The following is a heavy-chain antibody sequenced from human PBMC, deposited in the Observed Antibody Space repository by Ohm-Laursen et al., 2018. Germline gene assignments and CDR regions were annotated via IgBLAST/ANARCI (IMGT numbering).Heavy chain of an antibody. CDR2: ISGSGSRT. J-gene: IGHJ3*02. Sequence: SLRLSCAASGFTFSSYAMNWARQAPGKGLEWVSGISGSGSRTYYADSVKGRFTISRDNSKNTVHLQMNSLRAEDTAVYYCAKVYYWSGGSCYSWELTNGFDIWGQGTMVTVSS. CDR1: GFTFSSYA. CDR3: AKVYYWSGGSCYSWELTNGFDI. D-gene: IGHD2-15*01. V-gene: IGHV3-23*01.